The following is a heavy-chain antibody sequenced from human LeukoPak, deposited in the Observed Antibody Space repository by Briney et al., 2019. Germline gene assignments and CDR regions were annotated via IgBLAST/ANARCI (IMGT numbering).Heavy chain of an antibody. D-gene: IGHD2-2*01. CDR1: GGSISRGSYH. V-gene: IGHV4-61*02. Sequence: SETLSLICTVSGGSISRGSYHWSWIRQPAGRGLEWIGRIYTSGSTNYNPSLKSRVTISVDTSKNQFSLKLSSVTAVDTAEYYCGREVVSAAKYDDWGQGTLVTVSS. CDR2: IYTSGST. J-gene: IGHJ4*01. CDR3: GREVVSAAKYDD.